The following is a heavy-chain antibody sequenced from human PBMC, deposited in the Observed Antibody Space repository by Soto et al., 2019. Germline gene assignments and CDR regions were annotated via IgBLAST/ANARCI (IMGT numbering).Heavy chain of an antibody. Sequence: GGSLTLSCAASGFTFSNAWMSWVRQAPGKGLEWVGRIKSKTDGGTTDYAAPVKGRFTISRDDSKNTLYLQMNSLKTEDTAVYYCTTAGTPLLWFGELSNGMDVWGQGTTVTVSS. J-gene: IGHJ6*02. D-gene: IGHD3-10*01. CDR3: TTAGTPLLWFGELSNGMDV. CDR2: IKSKTDGGTT. V-gene: IGHV3-15*01. CDR1: GFTFSNAW.